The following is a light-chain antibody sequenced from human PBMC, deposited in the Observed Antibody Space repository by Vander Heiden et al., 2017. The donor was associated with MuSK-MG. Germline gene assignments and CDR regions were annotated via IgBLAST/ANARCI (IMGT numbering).Light chain of an antibody. CDR1: QRVGSNY. CDR3: QQYGSSPPYT. Sequence: EIVLTQSPGTLSLSPGERATLSCRASQRVGSNYLAWYQQKPGQAPRLLLYGASSRATGIADRFSCSGSGTDFTLTISSLEPEDFAVYYCQQYGSSPPYTFGPGTKVELK. V-gene: IGKV3-20*01. CDR2: GAS. J-gene: IGKJ2*01.